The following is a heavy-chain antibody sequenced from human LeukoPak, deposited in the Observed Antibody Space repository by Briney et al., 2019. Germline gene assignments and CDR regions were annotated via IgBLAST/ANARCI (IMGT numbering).Heavy chain of an antibody. V-gene: IGHV7-4-1*02. Sequence: ASVKVSCKASGYTFTSYGISWVRQAPGQGLEWMGWINTNTGNPTYAQGFTGRFVFSLDTSVSTAYLQISSLKAEDTSVYYCARGRYDTVYGMDVWGQGTTVTVSS. D-gene: IGHD3-9*01. J-gene: IGHJ6*02. CDR1: GYTFTSYG. CDR2: INTNTGNP. CDR3: ARGRYDTVYGMDV.